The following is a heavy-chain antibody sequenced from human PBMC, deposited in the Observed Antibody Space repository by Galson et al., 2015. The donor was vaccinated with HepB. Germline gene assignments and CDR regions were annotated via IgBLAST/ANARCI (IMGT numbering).Heavy chain of an antibody. D-gene: IGHD6-6*01. CDR2: IYWDDDK. J-gene: IGHJ4*02. Sequence: PALVKPTQTLTLTCTFSGFSLSTSGVGVGWIRQPPGKALEWLALIYWDDDKRYSPSLKSRLTITKDTSKNQVVLTMTNMDPVDTATYYCAHGLPPEYSSSSGFDYWGQGTLVTVSS. V-gene: IGHV2-5*02. CDR1: GFSLSTSGVG. CDR3: AHGLPPEYSSSSGFDY.